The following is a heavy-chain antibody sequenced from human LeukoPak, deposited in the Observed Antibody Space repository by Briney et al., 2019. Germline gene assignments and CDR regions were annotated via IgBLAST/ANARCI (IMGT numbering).Heavy chain of an antibody. V-gene: IGHV5-51*07. CDR2: IYPGDSDT. CDR1: GYSFSSYW. D-gene: IGHD3-10*01. Sequence: GESLKIFCKGSGYSFSSYWIAWVHQMPGKGLEWMGIIYPGDSDTRYSPSFQGQVTISADKSISTAYLQWSSLKASDTAMYYCASLGSGSYYREFDPWGQGTLVTVSS. CDR3: ASLGSGSYYREFDP. J-gene: IGHJ5*02.